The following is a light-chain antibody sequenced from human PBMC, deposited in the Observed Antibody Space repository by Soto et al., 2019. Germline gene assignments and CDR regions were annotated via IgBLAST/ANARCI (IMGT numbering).Light chain of an antibody. J-gene: IGKJ1*01. CDR1: QSVSSN. V-gene: IGKV3D-15*01. Sequence: EIVMTQSPATLYVSPGERATLSCRASQSVSSNLAWYQQKPGQAPRLLIYGASTRATGIQVRFSGSGSGTEFTLTISSLQSEDVAVYLCQQYNNWPRTFGQGTKVEIK. CDR3: QQYNNWPRT. CDR2: GAS.